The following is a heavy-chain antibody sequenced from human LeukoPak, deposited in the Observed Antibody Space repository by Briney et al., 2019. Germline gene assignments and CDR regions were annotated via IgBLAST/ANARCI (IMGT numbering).Heavy chain of an antibody. D-gene: IGHD3-22*01. CDR3: ARDARYYYDSSGYIDY. CDR1: GFTFSSYS. CDR2: ISSSSSYI. J-gene: IGHJ4*02. Sequence: PGGSLRLSCAASGFTFSSYSMNWVRQAPGKGVEWVSSISSSSSYIYYADSVKGRFTISRDNAKNSLYLQMNSLRAEDTAVYYCARDARYYYDSSGYIDYWGQGTLVTVSS. V-gene: IGHV3-21*01.